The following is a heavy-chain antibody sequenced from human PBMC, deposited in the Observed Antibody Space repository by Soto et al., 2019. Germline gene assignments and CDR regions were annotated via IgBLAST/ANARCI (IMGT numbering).Heavy chain of an antibody. CDR2: VNPNTGGS. Sequence: QVQLVQSGAEVKQPGASVRVSCKASGYTFIEFFIYWLRQAPGQGLEWMGWVNPNTGGSNSEQKFQGRVTMTWDTSISTAYMDLRNLRSDDTAVYYCAREVYCNATHCSSVRWFDPWGQGTLVTVSS. CDR1: GYTFIEFF. CDR3: AREVYCNATHCSSVRWFDP. J-gene: IGHJ5*02. D-gene: IGHD2-21*01. V-gene: IGHV1-2*02.